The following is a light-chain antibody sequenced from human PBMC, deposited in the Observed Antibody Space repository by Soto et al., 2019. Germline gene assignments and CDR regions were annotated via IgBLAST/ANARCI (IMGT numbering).Light chain of an antibody. CDR3: QQYNNWPLLT. V-gene: IGKV3-20*01. Sequence: EIVLTQSPGSLSLSPGERATLSCRASQSVSSGYVAWYQQKPGQSPRLLMYGAGNRASGIPDRFRGSGSGTDFTLTISRLEPEDFAVYYCQQYNNWPLLTFGGGTKVDIK. CDR1: QSVSSGY. J-gene: IGKJ4*01. CDR2: GAG.